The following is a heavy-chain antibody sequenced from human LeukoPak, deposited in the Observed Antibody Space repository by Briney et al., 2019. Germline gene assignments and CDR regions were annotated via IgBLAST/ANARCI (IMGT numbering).Heavy chain of an antibody. CDR3: AREEMQRLVTNYYYYGMDV. V-gene: IGHV3-33*01. Sequence: GGSLRLSCAASGFTFSSYGMHWVRQAPGKGLGWVAGIWYDGSNKYYADSVKGRFTIARDNSKNTLYLKMNSLRAEDTAVDYCAREEMQRLVTNYYYYGMDVWGQGTTVTVSS. J-gene: IGHJ6*02. CDR2: IWYDGSNK. CDR1: GFTFSSYG. D-gene: IGHD6-13*01.